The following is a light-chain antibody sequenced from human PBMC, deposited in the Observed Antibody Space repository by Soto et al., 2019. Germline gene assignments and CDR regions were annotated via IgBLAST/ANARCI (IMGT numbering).Light chain of an antibody. CDR1: QTIISNY. CDR3: QQYGSPPPT. CDR2: GAS. J-gene: IGKJ1*01. V-gene: IGKV3-20*01. Sequence: EIVLTQSPGTLSLSPGERATLSCRATQTIISNYLAWYQQKPGQAPKLVIHGASTRETGTPDMFSGSGAGTECTRTINRLEPEDVELDYCQQYGSPPPTFGQGTKVDIK.